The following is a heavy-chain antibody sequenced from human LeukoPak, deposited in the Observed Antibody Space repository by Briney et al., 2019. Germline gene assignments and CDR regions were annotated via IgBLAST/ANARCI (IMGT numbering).Heavy chain of an antibody. Sequence: PGRSLRLSCAASRFTFSSYGMHWVRQAPGKGLEWVAVISYDGSNKYYADSVKGRFTISRDNSKNTLYLQMNSLRAEDTAVYSCAKDVSIAAAGNDAFDIWGQGTMVTVSS. CDR3: AKDVSIAAAGNDAFDI. V-gene: IGHV3-30*18. CDR1: RFTFSSYG. CDR2: ISYDGSNK. J-gene: IGHJ3*02. D-gene: IGHD6-13*01.